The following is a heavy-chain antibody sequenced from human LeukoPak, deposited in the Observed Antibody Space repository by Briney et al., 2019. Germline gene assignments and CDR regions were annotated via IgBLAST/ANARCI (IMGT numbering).Heavy chain of an antibody. J-gene: IGHJ4*02. CDR3: ARLRGSAGY. V-gene: IGHV1-2*02. D-gene: IGHD3-10*01. Sequence: ASVKVSCKASGYTFSSYDINWVRQATGQGLEWMGWINPNSGGTNYAQKFQGRVTMTRDTSISTAYMELSRLRSDDTAVYYCARLRGSAGYWGQGTLVTVSS. CDR2: INPNSGGT. CDR1: GYTFSSYD.